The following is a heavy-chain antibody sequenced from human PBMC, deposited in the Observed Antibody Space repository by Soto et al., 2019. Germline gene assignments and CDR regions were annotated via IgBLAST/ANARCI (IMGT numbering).Heavy chain of an antibody. CDR3: ARSEMTYNWND. CDR1: GFTFRGDA. V-gene: IGHV3-23*01. Sequence: GGSLRLSCTASGFTFRGDAMSWVRQAPGKGLEWVSSISGSGEMTHYADSVKGRFTISRDNAKNTLYLQMESLRAEDTALYYCARSEMTYNWNDWGQGALVTVSS. J-gene: IGHJ4*02. CDR2: ISGSGEMT. D-gene: IGHD1-20*01.